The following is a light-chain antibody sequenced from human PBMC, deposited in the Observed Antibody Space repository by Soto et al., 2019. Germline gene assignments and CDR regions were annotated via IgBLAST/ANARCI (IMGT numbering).Light chain of an antibody. Sequence: DIQMAQAPSSLSASVGDSVTITCRASQSMSNDLQWYQQKPGKAPNLLIYDGSSLQGGVPSRFRASGSGTDFTLTISSLQPEDFATYYCQQIFITPYTFGQGTRLEIK. V-gene: IGKV1-39*01. CDR1: QSMSND. CDR3: QQIFITPYT. CDR2: DGS. J-gene: IGKJ2*01.